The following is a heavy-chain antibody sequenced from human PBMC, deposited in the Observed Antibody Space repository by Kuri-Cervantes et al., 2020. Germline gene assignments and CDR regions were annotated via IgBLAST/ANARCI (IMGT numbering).Heavy chain of an antibody. D-gene: IGHD2-15*01. CDR3: AKGVGYCSGGSCWNWFDP. CDR2: ISYDGSNK. V-gene: IGHV3-30-3*01. J-gene: IGHJ5*02. Sequence: GESLKISCAASGFTFSSYAMHWVRQAPGKGLEWVAVISYDGSNKYYADSVKGRFTVSRDNSKNTLYLQMNSLRAEDTAVYYCAKGVGYCSGGSCWNWFDPWGQGTLVTVSS. CDR1: GFTFSSYA.